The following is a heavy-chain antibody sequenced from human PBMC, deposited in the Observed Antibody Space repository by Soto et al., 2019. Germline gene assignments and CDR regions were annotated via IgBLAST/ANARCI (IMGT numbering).Heavy chain of an antibody. CDR3: ARHGSAAAGTPFDY. V-gene: IGHV4-39*01. J-gene: IGHJ4*02. CDR2: IYYSGST. CDR1: GGSISSSSYY. Sequence: SETLSLTCTVSGGSISSSSYYWGWIRQPPGKGLEWIGSIYYSGSTYYNPSLKSRVTISVDTSKNQFSLKLSSVTAADTAVYYCARHGSAAAGTPFDYWGQGTLVTVSS. D-gene: IGHD6-13*01.